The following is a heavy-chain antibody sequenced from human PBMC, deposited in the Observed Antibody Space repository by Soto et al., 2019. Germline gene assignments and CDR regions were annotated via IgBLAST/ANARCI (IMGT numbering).Heavy chain of an antibody. CDR3: VRGPYNYNSRYFDY. CDR2: INHSGIT. Sequence: SATLSLTCTVSGGSFRGYFWTWIRQPPGKGLEWLAEINHSGITNYNPSVESRVSMSVDTSKNQFSLRLYSVTAADTAVYYCVRGPYNYNSRYFDYWGQGTLVTVSS. D-gene: IGHD1-1*01. J-gene: IGHJ4*02. V-gene: IGHV4-34*01. CDR1: GGSFRGYF.